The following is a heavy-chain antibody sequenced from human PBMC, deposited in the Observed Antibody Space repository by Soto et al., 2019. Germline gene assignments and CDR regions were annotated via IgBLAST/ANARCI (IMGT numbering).Heavy chain of an antibody. Sequence: SETLSLTCAVYGGSFSGYYWSWIRQPPGKGLEWIGEINHSGSTNYNPSLKSRVNISVDTSKNQFSLKLSSVTAADTAVYYCARESIVVVPAAQRYNWFDPWGQGTLVTVSS. CDR3: ARESIVVVPAAQRYNWFDP. CDR1: GGSFSGYY. V-gene: IGHV4-34*01. J-gene: IGHJ5*02. D-gene: IGHD2-2*01. CDR2: INHSGST.